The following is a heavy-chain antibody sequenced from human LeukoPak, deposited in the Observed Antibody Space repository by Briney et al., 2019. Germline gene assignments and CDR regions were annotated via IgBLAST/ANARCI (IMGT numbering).Heavy chain of an antibody. CDR1: GGSISSSY. J-gene: IGHJ6*03. V-gene: IGHV4-4*09. Sequence: SETLSLTCTVSGGSISSSYWSWIRQPPGKGLEWIGYMYTSGSTNYNPSLKSRVTISVDTSKNQFSLKLSSVTAADTAVYYCARRNWGFYYMDVWGKGTTVTVSS. CDR2: MYTSGST. D-gene: IGHD7-27*01. CDR3: ARRNWGFYYMDV.